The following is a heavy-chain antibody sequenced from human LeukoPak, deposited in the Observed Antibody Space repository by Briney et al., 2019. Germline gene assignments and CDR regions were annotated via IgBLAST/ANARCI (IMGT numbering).Heavy chain of an antibody. V-gene: IGHV3-64*01. Sequence: PGGSLRLSCAASGFTFSSYAMHWVRQAPGKGLEYVSAISSNGGSIYYANSVKGRFTISRDNSKNTLYLQMGSLRAEDMAVYYCARAYCGGDCYPDYWGQGTLVTVSS. CDR1: GFTFSSYA. D-gene: IGHD2-21*02. CDR3: ARAYCGGDCYPDY. J-gene: IGHJ4*02. CDR2: ISSNGGSI.